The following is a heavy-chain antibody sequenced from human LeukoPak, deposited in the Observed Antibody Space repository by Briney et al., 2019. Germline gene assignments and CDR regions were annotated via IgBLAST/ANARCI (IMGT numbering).Heavy chain of an antibody. CDR1: GGSINSYY. J-gene: IGHJ4*02. V-gene: IGHV4-4*07. CDR3: ARIGGRGASGSYAYFDY. D-gene: IGHD3-10*01. CDR2: IYTSGST. Sequence: SETLSLTXTVSGGSINSYYWSWIRQPAGKGLEWIGRIYTSGSTNYNPSLKSRVTMSVDTSKNQFSLKLSSVTAADTAVYYCARIGGRGASGSYAYFDYWGQGTLVTVSS.